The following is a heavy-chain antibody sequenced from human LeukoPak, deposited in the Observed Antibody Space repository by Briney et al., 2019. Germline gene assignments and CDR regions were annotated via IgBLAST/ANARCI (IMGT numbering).Heavy chain of an antibody. CDR2: INHSGST. V-gene: IGHV4-34*01. D-gene: IGHD5-12*01. J-gene: IGHJ4*02. CDR3: ARAIVVTIDFDY. Sequence: KPSETLSLTCAVYGGSFSGYYWSWIRQPPGKGLEWIGEINHSGSTNYNPSLKSRVTISVDTSKNQFSLKLSSVTAADTAVYYCARAIVVTIDFDYWGQGTLVTVPS. CDR1: GGSFSGYY.